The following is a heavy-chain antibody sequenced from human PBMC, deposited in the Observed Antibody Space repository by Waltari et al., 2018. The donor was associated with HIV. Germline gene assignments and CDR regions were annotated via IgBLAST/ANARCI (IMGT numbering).Heavy chain of an antibody. D-gene: IGHD3-22*01. CDR2: FDPEDGET. J-gene: IGHJ6*02. V-gene: IGHV1-24*01. Sequence: QVQLVQSGAAVKKPGASVKVSCKVSGYALTELSMHWVRQAHGKAQGWMGGFDPEDGETIYAHKFQGRVTMTEDTSTDTAYMELSSLRSEDTAVYYCATDYYDSSGRSSGYYYGMDVWGQGTTVTVSS. CDR3: ATDYYDSSGRSSGYYYGMDV. CDR1: GYALTELS.